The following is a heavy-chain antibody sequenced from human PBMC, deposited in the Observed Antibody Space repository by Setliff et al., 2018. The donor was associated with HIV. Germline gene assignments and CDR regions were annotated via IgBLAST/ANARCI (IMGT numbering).Heavy chain of an antibody. D-gene: IGHD3-10*01. V-gene: IGHV2-5*01. Sequence: SGPTLVNPPQTLTLTCTFSGFSLSTSGVGVGWIRQPPGKALEWLALIYWNDDKRYSPSLKSRLTITKDTSKNQVVLTMTNMDPVDTATYYCAHRPRIPHSYYYGSGSYYNPDAFDIWGQGTVVTVSS. CDR3: AHRPRIPHSYYYGSGSYYNPDAFDI. J-gene: IGHJ3*02. CDR2: IYWNDDK. CDR1: GFSLSTSGVG.